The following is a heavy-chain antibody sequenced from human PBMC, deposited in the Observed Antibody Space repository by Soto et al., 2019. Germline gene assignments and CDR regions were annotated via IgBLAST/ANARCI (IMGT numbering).Heavy chain of an antibody. D-gene: IGHD3-10*01. CDR1: GFTFSSYS. Sequence: EVQLVESGGGLVKPGGSLRLSCAASGFTFSSYSMNWVRQAPGKGLEWVSSISSSSSYIYYADSVKGRFTISRDNAKNSLYLQMNSLRDEDTAVYYCARDSLRYYYGSGSYYHPAWFDPWGQGTLVTVSS. V-gene: IGHV3-21*01. CDR2: ISSSSSYI. J-gene: IGHJ5*02. CDR3: ARDSLRYYYGSGSYYHPAWFDP.